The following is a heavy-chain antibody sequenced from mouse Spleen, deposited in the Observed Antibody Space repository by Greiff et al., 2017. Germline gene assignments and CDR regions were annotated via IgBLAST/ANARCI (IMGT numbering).Heavy chain of an antibody. CDR2: IRPSDSDT. D-gene: IGHD2-10*01. V-gene: IGHV1-74*01. J-gene: IGHJ2*01. Sequence: QVQLKQPGAELVKPGASVKVSCKASGYTFTSYWMHWVKQRPGQGLEWIGRIRPSDSDTNYNQKFKGKATLTVDKSSSTAYMQLSSLTSEDSAVYYCAISYYGNELDYWGQGTTLTVSS. CDR3: AISYYGNELDY. CDR1: GYTFTSYW.